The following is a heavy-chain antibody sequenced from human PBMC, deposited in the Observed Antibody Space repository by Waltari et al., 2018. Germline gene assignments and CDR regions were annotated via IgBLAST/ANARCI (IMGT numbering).Heavy chain of an antibody. CDR2: FYYNGYK. CDR1: GDSISTSTFY. V-gene: IGHV4-39*01. D-gene: IGHD3-3*01. Sequence: QAQLQESGPGQVKPSVTLSFRCAVSGDSISTSTFYWGWVRQPPGKGLEWVGSFYYNGYKFYNPSLKSRLTLSMDTSNNHFSLSLTSVTAADTAVYYCVRQRSADFWSGYFDLWGQGTLVTVSS. J-gene: IGHJ4*02. CDR3: VRQRSADFWSGYFDL.